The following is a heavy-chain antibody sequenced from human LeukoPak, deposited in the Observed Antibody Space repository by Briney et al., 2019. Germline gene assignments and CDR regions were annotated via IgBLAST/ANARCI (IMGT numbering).Heavy chain of an antibody. CDR3: ARSRIAVAPADF. V-gene: IGHV4-59*01. J-gene: IGHJ4*02. D-gene: IGHD6-19*01. Sequence: SETLSLTCTVSGGSISSYYWSWIRQPPGKGLEWIGYIYYSGSTNYNPSLKSRVTISVDTSKNQFSLKLSSVTAADTAIYYCARSRIAVAPADFWGQGILVTVSS. CDR2: IYYSGST. CDR1: GGSISSYY.